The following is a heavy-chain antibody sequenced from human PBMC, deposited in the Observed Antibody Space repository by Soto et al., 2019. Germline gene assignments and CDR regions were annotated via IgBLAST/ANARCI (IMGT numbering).Heavy chain of an antibody. CDR2: INAGDGDT. CDR3: ASGPKDSSGYYYVY. D-gene: IGHD3-22*01. V-gene: IGHV1-3*01. J-gene: IGHJ4*02. CDR1: GYTLTSYA. Sequence: QVQLVQSGAEVKKPGASVKVSCKTSGYTLTSYAMHWVRQAPGQRLEWMGWINAGDGDTKYSQKFQGRVTITRDTFANTAYMEVSSLRSEDTAIYYCASGPKDSSGYYYVYWGQGTLVTVSS.